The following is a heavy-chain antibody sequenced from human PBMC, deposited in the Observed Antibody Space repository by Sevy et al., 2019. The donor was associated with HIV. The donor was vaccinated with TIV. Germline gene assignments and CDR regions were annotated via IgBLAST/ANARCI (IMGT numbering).Heavy chain of an antibody. Sequence: GGSLRLSCSASGFTFRSFYMHWVRQAPGKGLEWVAGIWYDGRTKQYADSVKGRFTISRDNSKNMLNLEMNSLRAEDTALYFCARDSARVIVPTAGFDSWGQGTVVTVSS. CDR3: ARDSARVIVPTAGFDS. CDR2: IWYDGRTK. CDR1: GFTFRSFY. J-gene: IGHJ5*01. V-gene: IGHV3-33*01. D-gene: IGHD1-1*01.